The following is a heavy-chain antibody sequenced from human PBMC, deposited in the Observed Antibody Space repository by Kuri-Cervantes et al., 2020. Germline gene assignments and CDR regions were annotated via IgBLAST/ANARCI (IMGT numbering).Heavy chain of an antibody. V-gene: IGHV3-23*01. CDR3: AVHSGSYYYFDY. CDR2: ISGSGGST. D-gene: IGHD1-26*01. J-gene: IGHJ4*02. CDR1: EFTFSSYA. Sequence: GGSLRLSCAASEFTFSSYAMSWVRQAPGKGLEWVSAISGSGGSTYYADSVKGRFTISRDNSKNTLYLQMNSLRAEDTAVYYCAVHSGSYYYFDYWGQGTLVTVSS.